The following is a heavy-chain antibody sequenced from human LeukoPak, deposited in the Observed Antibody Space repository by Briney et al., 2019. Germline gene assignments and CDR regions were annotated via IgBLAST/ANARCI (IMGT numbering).Heavy chain of an antibody. CDR3: ARDLGDYYYYYGMDV. CDR2: TYYSGST. Sequence: SQTLSLTCTVSGGSISSGDYYWSWIRQPPGKGLEWIGYTYYSGSTYYNPSLKSRVTISVDTSKNQFSLKLSSVTAADTAVYYCARDLGDYYYYYGMDVWGQGTTVTVSS. CDR1: GGSISSGDYY. V-gene: IGHV4-30-4*01. D-gene: IGHD7-27*01. J-gene: IGHJ6*02.